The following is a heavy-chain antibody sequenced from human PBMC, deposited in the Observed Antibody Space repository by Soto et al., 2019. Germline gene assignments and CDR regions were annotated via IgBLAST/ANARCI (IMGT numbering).Heavy chain of an antibody. D-gene: IGHD3-22*01. CDR1: GGTFSSYA. CDR2: IIPIFGTA. CDR3: ARDLPHYYYDSSGYYSHQDY. Sequence: SVKVSCKASGGTFSSYAISWVRQAPGQGLEWMGGIIPIFGTANYAQKFQGRVTITADESTSTAYMELSSLRSEDTAVYYCARDLPHYYYDSSGYYSHQDYWG. V-gene: IGHV1-69*13. J-gene: IGHJ4*01.